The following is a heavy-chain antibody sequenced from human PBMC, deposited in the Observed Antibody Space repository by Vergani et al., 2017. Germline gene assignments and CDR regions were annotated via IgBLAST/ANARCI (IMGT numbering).Heavy chain of an antibody. CDR2: ISSSSSYI. CDR3: AREDSGSLDAFDI. D-gene: IGHD1-26*01. Sequence: EVQLVESGGGLVKPGGSLRLSCAASGFTFSSYSMNWVRQAPGKGLEWVSSISSSSSYIYYADSVKGRFTISRDNAKNSLYLQMNSLRAEDTAVYYCAREDSGSLDAFDIWGQGTMVTVSS. CDR1: GFTFSSYS. V-gene: IGHV3-21*01. J-gene: IGHJ3*02.